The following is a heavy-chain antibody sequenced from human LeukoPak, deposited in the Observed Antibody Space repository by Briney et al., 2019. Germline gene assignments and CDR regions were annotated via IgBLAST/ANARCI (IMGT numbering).Heavy chain of an antibody. J-gene: IGHJ5*02. CDR2: IYYSGNT. V-gene: IGHV4-31*01. CDR3: AREGNVYGSGSYQGWFDP. D-gene: IGHD3-10*01. Sequence: PSQTLSLTCTLSVGALCRGGYYWSWGRPHPGKGLEWVVYIYYSGNTYYIPPFKSQVTISVDTSKNQFSLQLRSVTPADTAVYYCAREGNVYGSGSYQGWFDPWGQGTLVTVSS. CDR1: VGALCRGGYY.